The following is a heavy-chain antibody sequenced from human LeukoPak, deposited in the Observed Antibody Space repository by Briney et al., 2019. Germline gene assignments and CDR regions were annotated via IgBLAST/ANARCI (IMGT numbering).Heavy chain of an antibody. Sequence: PGGSLRLSCAASGFTFSSYAMHWVRQAPGKGLEWVAVISYDGSNKYYADSVKGRFTISRDNSKNTLYLQMNSLGAEDTAVYYCARGQGGSYFFFDYWGQGTLVTVSS. CDR1: GFTFSSYA. CDR3: ARGQGGSYFFFDY. D-gene: IGHD3-10*01. V-gene: IGHV3-30-3*01. CDR2: ISYDGSNK. J-gene: IGHJ4*02.